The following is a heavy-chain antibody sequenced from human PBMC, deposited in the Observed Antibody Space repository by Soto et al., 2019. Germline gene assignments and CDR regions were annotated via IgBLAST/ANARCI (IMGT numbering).Heavy chain of an antibody. CDR1: GFTFSIYN. CDR3: ARVPTYYSPYYSYAMDV. Sequence: GGFPILSCAASGFTFSIYNMNWVRQAPGKGLEWVSYISPSSSYIYYADSVKGRFTISRDNAKDSLYLQMKSLRAEDTAVYYCARVPTYYSPYYSYAMDVWGQGTTVTVSS. V-gene: IGHV3-21*01. J-gene: IGHJ6*02. D-gene: IGHD3-10*01. CDR2: ISPSSSYI.